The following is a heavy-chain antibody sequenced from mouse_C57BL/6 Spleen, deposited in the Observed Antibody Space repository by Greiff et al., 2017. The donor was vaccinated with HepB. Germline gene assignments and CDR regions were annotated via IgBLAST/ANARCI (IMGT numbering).Heavy chain of an antibody. CDR1: GFTFSSYA. V-gene: IGHV5-4*01. CDR3: ERDRDDYYGSRYRYFDY. J-gene: IGHJ2*01. Sequence: EVMLVESGGGLVKPGGSLKLSCAASGFTFSSYAMSWVRQTPEKRLEWVATISDGGSYTYYPDNVKGRFTISRDNAKNNLYLQMSHLKSEDTAMYYCERDRDDYYGSRYRYFDYWGKGTTLTVSS. D-gene: IGHD1-1*01. CDR2: ISDGGSYT.